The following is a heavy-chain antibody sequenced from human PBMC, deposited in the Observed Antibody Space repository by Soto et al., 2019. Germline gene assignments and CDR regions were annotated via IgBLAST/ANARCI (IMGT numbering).Heavy chain of an antibody. Sequence: EVQLVESGGGLVQPGRSLRLSCAASGFTFDDYAMHWVRQAPGKGLEWVSGISWNSGSIGYADSVKGRFTISRDNAKNSLYLQMNSLRAEDTALYYCAKAKRGQLLPTSFDPWGQGALVTVSS. CDR2: ISWNSGSI. CDR3: AKAKRGQLLPTSFDP. CDR1: GFTFDDYA. D-gene: IGHD1-26*01. J-gene: IGHJ5*02. V-gene: IGHV3-9*01.